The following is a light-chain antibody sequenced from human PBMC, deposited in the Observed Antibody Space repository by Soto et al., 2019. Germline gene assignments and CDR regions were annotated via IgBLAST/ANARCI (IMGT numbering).Light chain of an antibody. CDR2: DVT. CDR1: SVDIGGYDY. J-gene: IGLJ1*01. V-gene: IGLV2-14*03. CDR3: SSFTSTFTHV. Sequence: QSALTQPASVSGSPGQSMTSSGAVTSVDIGGYDYVSWYQQHPGKAPKLIIFDVTDRPSGISDRFSGSKSASTASLTISGLRTEDEADYYCSSFTSTFTHVFGTGTKVTV.